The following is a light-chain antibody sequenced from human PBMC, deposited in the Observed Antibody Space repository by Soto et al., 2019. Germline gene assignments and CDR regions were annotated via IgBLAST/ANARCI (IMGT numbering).Light chain of an antibody. CDR3: QQRSNWPQT. CDR2: DAS. Sequence: ELVLTQSPATLSLSPGERATLSCRASQSVSSYLAWYQQKPGQAPRLLIYDASNRATGIPARFSGSGSGTDFTLTSSSLEPEDFAVYYWQQRSNWPQTFGQGTKVEIK. V-gene: IGKV3-11*01. CDR1: QSVSSY. J-gene: IGKJ1*01.